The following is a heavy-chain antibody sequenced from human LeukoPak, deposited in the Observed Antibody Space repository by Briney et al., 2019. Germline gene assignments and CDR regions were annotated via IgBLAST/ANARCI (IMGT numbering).Heavy chain of an antibody. D-gene: IGHD3-10*01. V-gene: IGHV4-34*01. CDR2: INHSGST. Sequence: PSETLSLTCAVYGGSFSGYYWSWIRQPPGKGLEWIGEINHSGSTNYNPSIKSRVTISVDTSKNQFSLNLTSVTAADTAVYYCARGFSYYYGSGSTRQGWFDPWGQGTLVTVSS. CDR3: ARGFSYYYGSGSTRQGWFDP. J-gene: IGHJ5*02. CDR1: GGSFSGYY.